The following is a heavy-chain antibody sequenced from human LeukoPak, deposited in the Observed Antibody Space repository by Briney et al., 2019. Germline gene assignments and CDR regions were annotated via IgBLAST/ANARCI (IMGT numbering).Heavy chain of an antibody. CDR3: ARDGGNSFDI. J-gene: IGHJ3*02. V-gene: IGHV3-73*01. CDR2: IRSKANSYAT. CDR1: GFTFSGSA. Sequence: GGSLRLSCAASGFTFSGSAMHWVRQASGKGLEWVGRIRSKANSYATAYAASVKGRFTISRDDSKNTAYLQMNSLRAEDTAVYYCARDGGNSFDIWGQGTMVTVSS. D-gene: IGHD4-23*01.